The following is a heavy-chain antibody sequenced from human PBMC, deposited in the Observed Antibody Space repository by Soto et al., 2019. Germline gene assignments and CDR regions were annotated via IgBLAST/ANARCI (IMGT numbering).Heavy chain of an antibody. V-gene: IGHV4-59*01. CDR3: ARELRTTGEPNWFDP. CDR1: GGSISSYY. D-gene: IGHD4-17*01. CDR2: IYYSGST. Sequence: QVQLQESGPGLVKPSETLSLTCTVSGGSISSYYWSWIRQPPGKGLEWIGYIYYSGSTNYNPSLKSRVTISVDTSKNQFSLTLSSVTAADTAVYSCARELRTTGEPNWFDPWGRGTLVTVSS. J-gene: IGHJ5*02.